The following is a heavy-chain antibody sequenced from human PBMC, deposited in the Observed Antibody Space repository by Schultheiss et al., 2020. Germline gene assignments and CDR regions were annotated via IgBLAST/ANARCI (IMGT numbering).Heavy chain of an antibody. V-gene: IGHV3-21*01. CDR1: GFTFSSYS. J-gene: IGHJ6*02. Sequence: RGSLRLSCAASGFTFSSYSMNWVRQAPGKGLEWVSSISSSSSYIYYADSVKGRFTISRDNAKNSLYLQMNSLRAEDTAVYYCARGGFAYYDFWSGSPVPYYYYYGMDVWGQGTTVTVSS. CDR2: ISSSSSYI. D-gene: IGHD3-3*01. CDR3: ARGGFAYYDFWSGSPVPYYYYYGMDV.